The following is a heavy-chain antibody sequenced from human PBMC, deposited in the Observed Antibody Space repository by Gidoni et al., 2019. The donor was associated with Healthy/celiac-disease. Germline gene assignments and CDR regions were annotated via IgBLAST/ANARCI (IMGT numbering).Heavy chain of an antibody. J-gene: IGHJ4*02. V-gene: IGHV3-11*01. Sequence: QVQLVEYGGGLVKPGGSLSLSGAASGFHFSYYYMSLIRQAPGKGLDLVSYISSSGSTIYYADSVKGRFTISRDNAKNSLYLQMNSLRAEDTAVYYCARDFSSTLGYFDYWGQGTLVTVSS. CDR3: ARDFSSTLGYFDY. CDR2: ISSSGSTI. D-gene: IGHD6-13*01. CDR1: GFHFSYYY.